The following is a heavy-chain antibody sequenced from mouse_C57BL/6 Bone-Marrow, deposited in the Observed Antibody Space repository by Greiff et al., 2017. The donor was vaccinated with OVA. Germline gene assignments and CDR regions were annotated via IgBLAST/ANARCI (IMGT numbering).Heavy chain of an antibody. V-gene: IGHV14-4*01. D-gene: IGHD1-1*01. CDR1: GFNIKDDY. CDR3: TTPLLLRFSMDY. J-gene: IGHJ4*01. CDR2: IDPENGDT. Sequence: EVKVVESGAELVRPGASVKLSCTASGFNIKDDYMHWVKQRPEQGLEWIGWIDPENGDTEYASKFQGKATITADTSSNTAYLQLSSLTSEDTAVYYCTTPLLLRFSMDYWGQGTSVTVSS.